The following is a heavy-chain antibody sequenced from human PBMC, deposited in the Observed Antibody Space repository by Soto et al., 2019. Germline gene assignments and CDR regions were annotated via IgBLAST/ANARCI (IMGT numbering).Heavy chain of an antibody. CDR2: INHSGST. V-gene: IGHV4-34*01. CDR1: GGSFSGYY. D-gene: IGHD6-19*01. Sequence: SETLSLTCAVYGGSFSGYYWSWIRQPPGKGLEWIGEINHSGSTNYNPSLKSRVTISVDTSKNQFSLKLSSVTAADTAVYHCARESGWYREVDYWGQGTLVTVSS. J-gene: IGHJ4*02. CDR3: ARESGWYREVDY.